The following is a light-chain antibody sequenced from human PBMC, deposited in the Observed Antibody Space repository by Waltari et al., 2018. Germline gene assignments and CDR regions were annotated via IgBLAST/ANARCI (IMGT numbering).Light chain of an antibody. CDR3: QQYGMLPLT. CDR2: DAS. Sequence: EIVLAQSPRTLSLSPGERATLSCRASQSVSGTHLAWYRQKPGRAPTLRIYDASKRATGISDRFSGSGSGTDFTLTINRLEPDDFAVYYCQQYGMLPLTFGQGTPLEI. V-gene: IGKV3-20*01. J-gene: IGKJ5*01. CDR1: QSVSGTH.